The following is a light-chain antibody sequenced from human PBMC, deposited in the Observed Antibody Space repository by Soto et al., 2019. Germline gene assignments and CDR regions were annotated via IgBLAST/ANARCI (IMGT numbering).Light chain of an antibody. J-gene: IGLJ2*01. CDR2: EVT. CDR1: SSDVGKYDY. V-gene: IGLV2-8*01. CDR3: SSYAGSNNLV. Sequence: QSALTQPPSASGSPGQSVTISCTGTSSDVGKYDYVSWFQHHPGKAPKLMIHEVTKRPSGVPDRFSGSKSGNTASLTVSGLQGEDEADYYCSSYAGSNNLVFGGGTQLTVL.